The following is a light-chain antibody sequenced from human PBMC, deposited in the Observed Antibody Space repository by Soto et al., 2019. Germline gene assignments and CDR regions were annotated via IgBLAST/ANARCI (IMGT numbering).Light chain of an antibody. CDR2: EVT. J-gene: IGLJ2*01. CDR3: SSYTSSSTVV. V-gene: IGLV2-14*01. CDR1: SSDVGGYNY. Sequence: QSALTQPASVSGSPGQSISISCTGTSSDVGGYNYVSWYQQHPGQAPRLMIYEVTNRPSGVSNRVSGSKSGNTASLTISGLQAEDEADYYCSSYTSSSTVVFGGGTQLTVL.